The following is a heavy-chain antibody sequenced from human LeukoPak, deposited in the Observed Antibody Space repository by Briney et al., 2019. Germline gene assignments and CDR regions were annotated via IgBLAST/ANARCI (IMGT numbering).Heavy chain of an antibody. CDR3: ARDGGLYYYGSGSWYWFDP. D-gene: IGHD3-10*01. V-gene: IGHV4-59*11. Sequence: PSETLSLTCTVSGGSISSHYWSWIRQPPGKGLEWIGYIYDSGSTNYNPSLKSRVTISVDTSKNQFSLKLSSVTAADTAVYYCARDGGLYYYGSGSWYWFDPWGQGTLVTVSS. J-gene: IGHJ5*02. CDR2: IYDSGST. CDR1: GGSISSHY.